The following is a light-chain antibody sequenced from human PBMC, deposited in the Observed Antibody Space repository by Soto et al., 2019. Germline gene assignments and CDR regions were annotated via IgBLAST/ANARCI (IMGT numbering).Light chain of an antibody. CDR1: QTISTF. CDR2: DAS. J-gene: IGKJ1*01. Sequence: DIQMTHSPSSLSASVGDRVIITCRASQTISTFLNWYQQKPGEAPRVLIYDASTLQTGVPSRFSGSGYGTDFTLTISSLQPEDFAPYYCKQSYNTLTWTFGQGSKVEI. V-gene: IGKV1-39*01. CDR3: KQSYNTLTWT.